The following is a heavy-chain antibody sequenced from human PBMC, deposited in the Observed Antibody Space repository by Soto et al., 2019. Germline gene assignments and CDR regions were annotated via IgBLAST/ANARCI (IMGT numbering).Heavy chain of an antibody. Sequence: QVQLQESGPGLVKPSQTLSLTCTVSGGSISSGDYYWSWIRQPPGKGLEWIGYIYYSGFTYYNPSLNSRLTLSVDTSKNHFSLKLSPAIAADTAVYYCARSDNYVRFDHWGQGTLVTVSS. J-gene: IGHJ4*02. V-gene: IGHV4-30-4*01. CDR3: ARSDNYVRFDH. CDR2: IYYSGFT. CDR1: GGSISSGDYY. D-gene: IGHD4-4*01.